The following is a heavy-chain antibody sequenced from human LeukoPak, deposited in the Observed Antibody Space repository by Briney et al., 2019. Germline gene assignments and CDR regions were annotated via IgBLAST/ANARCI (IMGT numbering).Heavy chain of an antibody. CDR2: ISGSGGST. CDR3: ARDMGWQQFDQ. D-gene: IGHD5-24*01. V-gene: IGHV3-23*01. CDR1: GFTFSSYA. J-gene: IGHJ4*02. Sequence: PGGSLRLSCAASGFTFSSYAMSWVRQAPGKGLEWVSGISGSGGSTDYADSLKGRFTISRDNAKNSLYPQMNSLTVEDTAVYYCARDMGWQQFDQWGQGTLVTVSS.